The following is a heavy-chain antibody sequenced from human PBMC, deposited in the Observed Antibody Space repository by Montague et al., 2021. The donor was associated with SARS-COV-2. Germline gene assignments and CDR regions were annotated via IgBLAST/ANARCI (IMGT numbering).Heavy chain of an antibody. CDR2: ISGSGGST. Sequence: SLRLSCAASGFTFSSYAMSWVRQAPGKGLEWVSAISGSGGSTYYADSVKGRFTISRDNSKNTLYLQMNSLRAEDTAVYYCAKDYYDSSGQYYYYGMDVWGQGTTVTVSS. CDR3: AKDYYDSSGQYYYYGMDV. J-gene: IGHJ6*02. V-gene: IGHV3-23*01. CDR1: GFTFSSYA. D-gene: IGHD3-22*01.